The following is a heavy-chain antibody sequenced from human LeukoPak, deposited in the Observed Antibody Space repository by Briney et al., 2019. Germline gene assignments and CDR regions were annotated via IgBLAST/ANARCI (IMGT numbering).Heavy chain of an antibody. Sequence: GGSLRLSCVTSGFTFSESWMSWVRQAPGKGLEWVADIKEDGSQKDYVDSVKGRFTISRDNAKNSLYLQMNSLRAEDTAVYYCARDRGDYSHFDYWGQGTLVTVSS. V-gene: IGHV3-7*03. D-gene: IGHD4-17*01. CDR1: GFTFSESW. CDR3: ARDRGDYSHFDY. CDR2: IKEDGSQK. J-gene: IGHJ4*02.